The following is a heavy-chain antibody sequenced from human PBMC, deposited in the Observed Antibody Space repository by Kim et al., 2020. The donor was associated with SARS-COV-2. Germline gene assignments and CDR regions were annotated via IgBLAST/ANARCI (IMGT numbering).Heavy chain of an antibody. CDR2: IIPIFGTA. V-gene: IGHV1-69*13. D-gene: IGHD2-21*02. CDR3: ARSPCGGDCYSSVRYYYYGMDV. CDR1: GGTFSSYA. J-gene: IGHJ6*02. Sequence: SVKVSCKASGGTFSSYAISWVRQAPGQGLEWMGGIIPIFGTANYAQKFQGRVTITADESTSTAYMELSSLRSEDTAVYYCARSPCGGDCYSSVRYYYYGMDVWGQGTTVTVSS.